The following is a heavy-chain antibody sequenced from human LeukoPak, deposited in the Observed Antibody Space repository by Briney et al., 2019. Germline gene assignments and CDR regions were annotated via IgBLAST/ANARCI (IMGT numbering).Heavy chain of an antibody. D-gene: IGHD3-16*01. V-gene: IGHV3-23*05. Sequence: GSLRLSCAASGFSFNTFALTWVRQAPGKGLEWVSTISDYPHYADSVRGRFTISRDNSRKTVFLQMNSLTPEDAATYYCTKDSQGSYDGFWYGTYGMDVWGQGTTVTVSS. CDR1: GFSFNTFA. CDR2: ISDYP. J-gene: IGHJ6*02. CDR3: TKDSQGSYDGFWYGTYGMDV.